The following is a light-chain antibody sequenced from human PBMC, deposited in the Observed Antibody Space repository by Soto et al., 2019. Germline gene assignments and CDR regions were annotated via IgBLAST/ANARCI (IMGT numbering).Light chain of an antibody. J-gene: IGKJ4*01. CDR2: GAS. CDR1: QSVSGNY. CDR3: HQYGSSPLPGGSPLP. V-gene: IGKV3-20*01. Sequence: ENGLTQSPGTLSLSPGERATLSCRASQSVSGNYLAWYQHKPGQAPRLLIYGASSRATGIANRFIGSGSGTDFTLTISRLVPEYFAVYYCHQYGSSPLPGGSPLPFGGGTKVEIK.